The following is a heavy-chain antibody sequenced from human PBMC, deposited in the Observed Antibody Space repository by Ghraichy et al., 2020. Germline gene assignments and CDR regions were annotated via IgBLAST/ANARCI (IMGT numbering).Heavy chain of an antibody. CDR1: GYSFTRYY. CDR2: INPSGGST. Sequence: ASMKVSCKASGYSFTRYYIHWVRQAPGQGLEWMGIINPSGGSTSYAQNFQGRVTMTRDTSTSTVYMELSSLRSDDTAVYYCARGGDGYTWDYWGQGTLVTVSS. CDR3: ARGGDGYTWDY. D-gene: IGHD5-24*01. J-gene: IGHJ4*02. V-gene: IGHV1-46*01.